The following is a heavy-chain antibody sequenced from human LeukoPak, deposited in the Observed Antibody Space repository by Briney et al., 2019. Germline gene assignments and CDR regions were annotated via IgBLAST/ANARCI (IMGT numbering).Heavy chain of an antibody. D-gene: IGHD3-10*01. CDR1: GFTFSSYW. V-gene: IGHV3-23*01. J-gene: IGHJ4*02. CDR3: AKEVAYYYRAPFDY. CDR2: ISGSGGST. Sequence: GGSLRLSCAASGFTFSSYWMHWVRQAPGKGLEWVSVISGSGGSTYYADSVKGRFTISRDNSKNTLYLQMNSLRAEDTAVYYCAKEVAYYYRAPFDYWGQGTLVTVSS.